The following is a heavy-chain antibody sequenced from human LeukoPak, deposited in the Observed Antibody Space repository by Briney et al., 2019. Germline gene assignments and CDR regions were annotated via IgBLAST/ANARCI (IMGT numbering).Heavy chain of an antibody. Sequence: SETLSLTCTVSGGSISSSSYYWGWIRQPPGKGLEWIGEISHSGSTHYNPSLKSGLTISVDTSKNQFSLKLSSVTAADTAVYYCVRGERSGTSHVVSDYFDYWGQGTLVTVSS. J-gene: IGHJ4*02. V-gene: IGHV4-39*07. CDR3: VRGERSGTSHVVSDYFDY. D-gene: IGHD1-26*01. CDR2: ISHSGST. CDR1: GGSISSSSYY.